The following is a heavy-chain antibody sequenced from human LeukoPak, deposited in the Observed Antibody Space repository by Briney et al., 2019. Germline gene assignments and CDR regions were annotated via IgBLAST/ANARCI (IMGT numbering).Heavy chain of an antibody. J-gene: IGHJ6*03. Sequence: GASVKVSCKASGGTFSSYAISWVRQAPGQGLEWMGGIIPIFGTANYAQKFQGRVTITADKSTSTAYMELSSLRSEDTAVYYCARVIMGGSQYYYYYMDVWGKGTTVTVSS. CDR1: GGTFSSYA. V-gene: IGHV1-69*06. CDR3: ARVIMGGSQYYYYYMDV. CDR2: IIPIFGTA. D-gene: IGHD2-8*01.